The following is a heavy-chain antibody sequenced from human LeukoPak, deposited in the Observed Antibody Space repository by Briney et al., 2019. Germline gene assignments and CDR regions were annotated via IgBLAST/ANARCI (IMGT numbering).Heavy chain of an antibody. Sequence: GGSLRLSCTASGFTFGDYAMSWVRQAPGKGLEWVSYISSSGSTIYYADSVKGRFTISRDNAKNSLYLQMNSLRAEDTAVYYCARDALLWFGEANWFDPWGQGTLVTVSS. CDR3: ARDALLWFGEANWFDP. J-gene: IGHJ5*02. V-gene: IGHV3-11*04. CDR1: GFTFGDYA. CDR2: ISSSGSTI. D-gene: IGHD3-10*01.